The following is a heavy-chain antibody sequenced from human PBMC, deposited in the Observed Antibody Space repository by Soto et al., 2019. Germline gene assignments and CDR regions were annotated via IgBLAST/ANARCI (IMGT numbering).Heavy chain of an antibody. CDR3: PRARDYDFWSGYEGYYYYMDV. Sequence: GGSLRLSCAASGFTFSSYAMSWVRQAPGKGLEWVSAISGSGGSTYYADSVKGRFTISRDNSKNTLYLQMNSLRAEDTAVYYCPRARDYDFWSGYEGYYYYMDVWGKGTTVTVSS. V-gene: IGHV3-23*01. CDR1: GFTFSSYA. J-gene: IGHJ6*03. D-gene: IGHD3-3*01. CDR2: ISGSGGST.